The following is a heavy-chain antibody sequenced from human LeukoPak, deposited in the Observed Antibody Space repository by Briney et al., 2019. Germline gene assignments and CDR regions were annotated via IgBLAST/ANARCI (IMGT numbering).Heavy chain of an antibody. D-gene: IGHD1-20*01. CDR2: IIPIFGTA. J-gene: IGHJ4*02. V-gene: IGHV1-69*05. CDR3: ARAPITGTTFDY. CDR1: LCTFSSYA. Sequence: SVKVSCQASLCTFSSYAISWVRQAPGQGLEWMGGIIPIFGTANYAQKFQGRVTITTDESTSTAYMELSSLRSEDTAVYYCARAPITGTTFDYWGQGTLVTVSS.